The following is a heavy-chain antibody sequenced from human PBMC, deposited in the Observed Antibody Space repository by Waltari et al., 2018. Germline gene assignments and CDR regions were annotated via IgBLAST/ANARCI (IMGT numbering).Heavy chain of an antibody. CDR3: ARDIAAAGINSDY. D-gene: IGHD6-13*01. V-gene: IGHV1-69*04. Sequence: QVQLVQSGAEVKKPGSSVKVSCKASGGTFSSYAISWVRQAPGQGLEWMGRIIPYFGKANYAQKFQGRVTITADKSTSTAYMELSSLRSEDTAVYYCARDIAAAGINSDYWGQGTLVTVSS. CDR1: GGTFSSYA. J-gene: IGHJ4*02. CDR2: IIPYFGKA.